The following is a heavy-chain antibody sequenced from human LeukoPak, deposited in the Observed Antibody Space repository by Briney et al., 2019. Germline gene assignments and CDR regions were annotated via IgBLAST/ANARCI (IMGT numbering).Heavy chain of an antibody. CDR3: ARDRTTNAKSPQIDP. CDR1: GGSINNYY. Sequence: SETLSLTCTVSGGSINNYYWSWIRQPPGKGLEWIGYIYYSGSTYYNPPLKSRVTISVDTSKNQFSLKLSSVTAADTAVYYCARDRTTNAKSPQIDPWGQGTLVTVSS. V-gene: IGHV4-59*12. D-gene: IGHD1-14*01. J-gene: IGHJ5*02. CDR2: IYYSGST.